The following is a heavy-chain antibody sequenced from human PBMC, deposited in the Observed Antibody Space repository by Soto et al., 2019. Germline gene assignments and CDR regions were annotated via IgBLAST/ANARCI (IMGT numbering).Heavy chain of an antibody. Sequence: ASVKVSCKASGYTFTSYGISWVRQAPGQGLEWMGWISAYNGNTNYAQKLQGRVTMTTDTSTSTAYMELRSLRSDDTAVYYCARDFVDIVATILAYFDYWGQGDVVKVS. CDR1: GYTFTSYG. CDR3: ARDFVDIVATILAYFDY. D-gene: IGHD5-12*01. CDR2: ISAYNGNT. J-gene: IGHJ4*02. V-gene: IGHV1-18*04.